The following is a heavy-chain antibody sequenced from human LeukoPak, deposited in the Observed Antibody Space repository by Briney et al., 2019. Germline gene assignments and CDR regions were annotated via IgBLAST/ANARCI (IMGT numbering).Heavy chain of an antibody. J-gene: IGHJ5*02. CDR3: ARQEDVRVTLVRGLTITPPYFDP. CDR1: GGSISSDSYY. Sequence: NPSETLSLTCTVSGGSISSDSYYWGWIRQPPGKGLEWIGTIYYSGTTYYNTSLKSRATISVDTSKNQFSLRLSSVTAADTAFYYCARQEDVRVTLVRGLTITPPYFDPWGQGTLVTVSS. V-gene: IGHV4-39*01. D-gene: IGHD3-10*01. CDR2: IYYSGTT.